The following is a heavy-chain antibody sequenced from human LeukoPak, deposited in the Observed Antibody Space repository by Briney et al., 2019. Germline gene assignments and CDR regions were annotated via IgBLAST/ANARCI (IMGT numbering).Heavy chain of an antibody. CDR3: ARVMGYCTVSSCPGMDV. CDR1: GGTFSSYA. CDR2: IIPIFGTA. V-gene: IGHV1-69*05. D-gene: IGHD2-8*02. J-gene: IGHJ6*02. Sequence: SVKVSCKASGGTFSSYAISWVRQAPGQGLEWMGGIIPIFGTANYAQKFQGRVTITTDESTSTAYMELSSLRSEDTAVCFCARVMGYCTVSSCPGMDVWGQGTTVTVSS.